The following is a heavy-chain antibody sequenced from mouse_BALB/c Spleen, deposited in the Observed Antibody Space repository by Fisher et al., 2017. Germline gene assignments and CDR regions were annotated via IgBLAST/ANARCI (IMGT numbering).Heavy chain of an antibody. J-gene: IGHJ4*01. V-gene: IGHV5-12-1*01. D-gene: IGHD1-2*01. Sequence: RFTISRDNAKNTLYLQMSSLKSEDTAMYYCARHWEGTATDAMDYWGQGTSVTVSS. CDR3: ARHWEGTATDAMDY.